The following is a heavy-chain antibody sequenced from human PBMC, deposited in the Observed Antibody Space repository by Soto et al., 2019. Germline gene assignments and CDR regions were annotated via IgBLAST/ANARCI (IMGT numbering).Heavy chain of an antibody. CDR2: ISTGSSTI. CDR1: GFTLSDYE. D-gene: IGHD1-26*01. Sequence: GWSLRLSCRASGFTLSDYEMHWVRQAPGKGLEWVSYISTGSSTIYYADSVRGRFTISRDNAENSLFLEMKSLRPEDTAAYHCARVRAGAANGYYGMDVWGQGTTVTVSS. V-gene: IGHV3-48*03. J-gene: IGHJ6*02. CDR3: ARVRAGAANGYYGMDV.